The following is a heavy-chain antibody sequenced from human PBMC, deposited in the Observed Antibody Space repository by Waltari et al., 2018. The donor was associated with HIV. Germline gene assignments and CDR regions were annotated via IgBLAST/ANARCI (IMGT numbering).Heavy chain of an antibody. V-gene: IGHV4-34*01. J-gene: IGHJ3*02. Sequence: VQLQQWGAGLLKPSETLSLTCAVYGGSFSGYYWSWIRQPPGKGLEWIGEINHSGSTNYNPSLKSRVTISVDTSKNQFSLKLSSVTAADTAVYYCARGTPDAFDIWGQGTMVTVSS. CDR2: INHSGST. CDR3: ARGTPDAFDI. CDR1: GGSFSGYY.